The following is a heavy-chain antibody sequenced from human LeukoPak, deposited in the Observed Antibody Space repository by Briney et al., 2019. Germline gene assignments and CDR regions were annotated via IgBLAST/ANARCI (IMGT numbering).Heavy chain of an antibody. CDR2: IGTAGDT. Sequence: PGGSLRLSCAASGITFSSYDMHWVRQATGKGLEWVSAIGTAGDTYYPGSVKGRFTISRENAKNSLYLQMNSLRAGDTAVYYCARGRYGSGSFQESWFDPWGQGTLVTVSS. D-gene: IGHD3-10*01. V-gene: IGHV3-13*01. CDR1: GITFSSYD. CDR3: ARGRYGSGSFQESWFDP. J-gene: IGHJ5*02.